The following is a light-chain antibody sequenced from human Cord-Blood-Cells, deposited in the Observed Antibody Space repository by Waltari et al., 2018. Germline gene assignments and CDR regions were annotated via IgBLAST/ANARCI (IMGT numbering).Light chain of an antibody. J-gene: IGLJ7*01. Sequence: QSVLTQPPSASGTAGQRVTISCSGSSSNIGSNYVSWYQQLPGTAPKLLIYRNNQRPSGVPDRFSGSKSGTSASLAISGLRSEDEADYYCAAWDDSLSGPVFGGGTQLTVL. CDR2: RNN. V-gene: IGLV1-47*01. CDR3: AAWDDSLSGPV. CDR1: SSNIGSNY.